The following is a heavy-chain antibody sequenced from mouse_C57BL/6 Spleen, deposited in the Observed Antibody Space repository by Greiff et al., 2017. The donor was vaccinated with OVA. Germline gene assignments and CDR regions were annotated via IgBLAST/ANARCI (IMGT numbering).Heavy chain of an antibody. V-gene: IGHV1-80*01. CDR3: ARWGVTTVVERAFDV. CDR2: IYPGDGDT. J-gene: IGHJ1*03. Sequence: VQLQQSGAELVKPGASVKISCKASGYAFSSYWMNWVKQRHGKGLEWIGQIYPGDGDTNYNGKFKGKATLTADKSSSTAYMQLSSLTSEDSAVYCCARWGVTTVVERAFDVWGTGTTVTVAS. D-gene: IGHD1-1*01. CDR1: GYAFSSYW.